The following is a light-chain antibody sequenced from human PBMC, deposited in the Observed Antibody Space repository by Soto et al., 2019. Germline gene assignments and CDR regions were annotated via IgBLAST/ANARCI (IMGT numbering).Light chain of an antibody. CDR2: DAS. CDR1: QSISRS. J-gene: IGKJ2*01. Sequence: IQMTQSPSTVSASVGDRVTITCRASQSISRSLAWYQQKPGKAPKVLIYDASTLDSGVPSRFSGSGYGTEFTLTVSSLQPGDLATYSCQQYESYPYSFGQGTKLEIK. V-gene: IGKV1-5*01. CDR3: QQYESYPYS.